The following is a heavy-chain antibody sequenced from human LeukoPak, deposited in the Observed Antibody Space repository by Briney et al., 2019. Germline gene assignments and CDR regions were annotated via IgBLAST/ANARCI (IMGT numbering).Heavy chain of an antibody. CDR1: GFTFSSYI. V-gene: IGHV3-21*04. J-gene: IGHJ4*02. Sequence: GGSLRLSCAASGFTFSSYIMNWVRQAPGKGLEWVSSISSSSSYIYYADSLKGRFTISRDNAKNSLYLQMNSLRAEDTAIYYCAKGTKGFDYWGQGTLVTVSP. CDR2: ISSSSSYI. CDR3: AKGTKGFDY.